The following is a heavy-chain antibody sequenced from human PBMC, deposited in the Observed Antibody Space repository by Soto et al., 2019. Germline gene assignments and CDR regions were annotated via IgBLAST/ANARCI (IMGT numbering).Heavy chain of an antibody. J-gene: IGHJ3*02. CDR2: IYPGDSDT. Sequence: GESLKISCKGSGYSFTSYWIGWVRQMPGKGLEWMGIIYPGDSDTRYSPSFQGQVTISADKSISTAYLQWSSLKASDTAMYYCASRNDYSFEVSAFDAFDIWGQGTMVTVSS. CDR3: ASRNDYSFEVSAFDAFDI. D-gene: IGHD4-4*01. CDR1: GYSFTSYW. V-gene: IGHV5-51*01.